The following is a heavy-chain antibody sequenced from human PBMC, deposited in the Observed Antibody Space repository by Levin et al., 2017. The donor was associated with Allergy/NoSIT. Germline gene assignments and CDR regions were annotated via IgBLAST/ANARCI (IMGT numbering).Heavy chain of an antibody. D-gene: IGHD4-17*01. Sequence: NSSETLSLTCTVSGGSISTSGHYWGWVRQPPGRGLEYIGNIYYSGSTYYNPSLKSRVTISVDTSQNQFSLKLTSVTAADTAMYYCARDRYGYGHFDYWGQGTLVTVSS. CDR2: IYYSGST. CDR1: GGSISTSGHY. J-gene: IGHJ4*02. CDR3: ARDRYGYGHFDY. V-gene: IGHV4-39*07.